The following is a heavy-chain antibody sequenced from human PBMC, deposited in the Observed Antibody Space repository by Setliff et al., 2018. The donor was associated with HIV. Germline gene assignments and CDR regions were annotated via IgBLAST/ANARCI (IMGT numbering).Heavy chain of an antibody. CDR3: ARLVDYYDSSDNDF. CDR1: GGSISGYY. V-gene: IGHV4-59*08. CDR2: IFYSGST. Sequence: SETLSLTCTVSGGSISGYYWNWIRQPPGKGLEWIGFIFYSGSTYYNPSLKSRLTVSVDTPNNQFSLRLRSVTAADTAVYYCARLVDYYDSSDNDFWGQGTLVTVSS. D-gene: IGHD3-22*01. J-gene: IGHJ4*02.